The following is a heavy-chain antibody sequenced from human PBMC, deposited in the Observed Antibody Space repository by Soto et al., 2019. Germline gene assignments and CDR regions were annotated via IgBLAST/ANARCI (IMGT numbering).Heavy chain of an antibody. CDR2: ISGSGGST. CDR1: GFTFSSYA. Sequence: GGSLRLSCAASGFTFSSYAMSWVRQAPGKGLEWVSAISGSGGSTYYADSVKGRFTISRDNSKNTLYLQMNSLRAEDTAVYYCAKDRSFGKYVFSYFDYWGQGTLVTVSS. CDR3: AKDRSFGKYVFSYFDY. J-gene: IGHJ4*02. V-gene: IGHV3-23*01. D-gene: IGHD3-10*01.